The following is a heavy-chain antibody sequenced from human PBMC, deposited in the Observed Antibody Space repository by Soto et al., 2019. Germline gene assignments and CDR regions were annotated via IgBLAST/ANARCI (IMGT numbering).Heavy chain of an antibody. J-gene: IGHJ3*01. CDR1: GDSISSFY. Sequence: SETLSLTCTVSGDSISSFYWNWIRQSPGKGLEWIGHIYNSGSTSYNPSLKSRVTISVDTSKNQFSLRLNSVTAADTAVYYCARENVGVVIHDAFDLWGQGTMVTVSS. CDR3: ARENVGVVIHDAFDL. V-gene: IGHV4-59*12. CDR2: IYNSGST. D-gene: IGHD3-3*01.